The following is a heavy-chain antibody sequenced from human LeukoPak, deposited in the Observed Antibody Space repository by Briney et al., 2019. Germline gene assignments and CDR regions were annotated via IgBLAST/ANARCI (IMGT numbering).Heavy chain of an antibody. Sequence: ASVKVSCKASGYTFTSYDINWVRQATGQGLEWMGWMSPNSGNTGYAQKFQGRVTMTRNTSISTAYMELSSLRSEDTAVYYCARVVYDSSGYWDYFDYWGQGTLVTVSS. CDR1: GYTFTSYD. CDR2: MSPNSGNT. CDR3: ARVVYDSSGYWDYFDY. V-gene: IGHV1-8*01. D-gene: IGHD3-22*01. J-gene: IGHJ4*02.